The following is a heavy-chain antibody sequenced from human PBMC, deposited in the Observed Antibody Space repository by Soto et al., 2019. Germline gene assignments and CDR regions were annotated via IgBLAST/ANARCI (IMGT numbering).Heavy chain of an antibody. V-gene: IGHV4-31*03. CDR3: ARLGLRVVPGALGEAFAI. J-gene: IGHJ6*02. D-gene: IGHD2-2*01. CDR2: IYYSGST. Sequence: PSETLSLTCTVSGASIKIDGYYWSWIRHHPGKSLEWIGYIYYSGSTYYNPSLKSRLTISVDTSENQFALRLTSMTAADTAVYYCARLGLRVVPGALGEAFAIWGQGTTVTVSS. CDR1: GASIKIDGYY.